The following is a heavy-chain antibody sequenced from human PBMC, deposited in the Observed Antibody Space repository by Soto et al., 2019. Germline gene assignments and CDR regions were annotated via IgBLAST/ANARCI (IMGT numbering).Heavy chain of an antibody. J-gene: IGHJ4*02. D-gene: IGHD2-2*01. CDR2: ISYSGSTI. CDR1: GFTFSSYE. Sequence: EVQVVESGGGLVQPGGSLRLSCTAAGFTFSSYEMNWVRQAPGKGLEWVSYISYSGSTIYYADSVKGRFTISRDNAKNSLYLQMNSLRAEDTAVYYCARGPQFPDIEVTPGAVDDWGQGTLVTVSS. CDR3: ARGPQFPDIEVTPGAVDD. V-gene: IGHV3-48*03.